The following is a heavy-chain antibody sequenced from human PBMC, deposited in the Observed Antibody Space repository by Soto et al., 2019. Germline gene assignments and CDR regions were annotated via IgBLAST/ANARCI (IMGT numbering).Heavy chain of an antibody. V-gene: IGHV1-69*13. CDR3: ARGGQFTYYYDSSGYYLGY. D-gene: IGHD3-22*01. Sequence: SVKVSCKASGGTFSSYAISWVRQAPGQGLEWMGGIIPIFGTANYAQKFQGRVTITADESTSTAYMELSSLRSEDTAVYYCARGGQFTYYYDSSGYYLGYWGQGTPVTVSS. J-gene: IGHJ4*02. CDR1: GGTFSSYA. CDR2: IIPIFGTA.